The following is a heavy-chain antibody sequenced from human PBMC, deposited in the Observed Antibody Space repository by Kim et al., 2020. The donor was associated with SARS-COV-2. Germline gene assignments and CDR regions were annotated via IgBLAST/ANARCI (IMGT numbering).Heavy chain of an antibody. D-gene: IGHD3-3*02. CDR3: TKDVLAGGADV. Sequence: IGYADSVKGRFTTSIDKAKNSPYLQMNSLRPEDTALYYCTKDVLAGGADVWGQGTAVIVSS. J-gene: IGHJ6*02. V-gene: IGHV3-9*01. CDR2: I.